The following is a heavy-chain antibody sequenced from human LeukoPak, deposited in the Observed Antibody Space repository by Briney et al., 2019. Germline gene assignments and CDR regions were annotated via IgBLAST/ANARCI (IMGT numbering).Heavy chain of an antibody. J-gene: IGHJ4*02. Sequence: ASVKVSCKASGGTFSSYAISWVRQAPGQGLEWMGGIIPIFGTANYAQKFQGRVTITADESTSTAYMELSSLRSEDTAVYYCARERTVGVRGVIQTPVGFDYWGQGTLVTVSS. V-gene: IGHV1-69*13. D-gene: IGHD3-10*01. CDR3: ARERTVGVRGVIQTPVGFDY. CDR1: GGTFSSYA. CDR2: IIPIFGTA.